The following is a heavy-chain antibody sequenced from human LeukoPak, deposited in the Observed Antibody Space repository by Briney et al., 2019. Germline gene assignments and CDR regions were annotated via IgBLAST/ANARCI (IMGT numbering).Heavy chain of an antibody. CDR2: ISTDGYTT. CDR1: GLAFSAYK. V-gene: IGHV3-74*01. CDR3: VVGGSPGY. D-gene: IGHD2-15*01. J-gene: IGHJ4*02. Sequence: PGGSLRLSCAASGLAFSAYKMHWVRQAPRKGLVWVSRISTDGYTTDYADFVQGRFTASRDNTKNTWSLVMNSLRAEDTAVYYCVVGGSPGYWGQGTLVTVSS.